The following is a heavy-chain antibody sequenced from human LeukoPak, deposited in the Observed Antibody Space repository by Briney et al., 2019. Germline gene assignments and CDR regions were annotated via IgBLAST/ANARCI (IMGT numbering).Heavy chain of an antibody. Sequence: GGSLRLSCAASGFTFSSYSMNWVRQAPGKGLEWVSSISSSSSYRYYADSVKGRFTISRDNAKNSLYLQMNSLRAADTAVYYCARYSPVGYSSGFDYWGQGTLVTVSS. J-gene: IGHJ4*02. CDR2: ISSSSSYR. CDR1: GFTFSSYS. D-gene: IGHD6-19*01. V-gene: IGHV3-21*01. CDR3: ARYSPVGYSSGFDY.